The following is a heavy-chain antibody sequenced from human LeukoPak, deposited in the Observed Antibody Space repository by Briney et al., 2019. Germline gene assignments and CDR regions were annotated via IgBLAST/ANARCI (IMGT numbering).Heavy chain of an antibody. D-gene: IGHD3-22*01. CDR3: ARDTKVYDPPGWFDP. CDR1: GFTFSSYS. CDR2: ISSSSSYI. V-gene: IGHV3-21*01. Sequence: PGGSLRLSCAASGFTFSSYSMNWVRQAPGKGLEWVSSISSSSSYIYYADSVKGRFTISRDNAKNSLYLQMNSLRAEDTAVYYCARDTKVYDPPGWFDPWGQGTLVTASS. J-gene: IGHJ5*02.